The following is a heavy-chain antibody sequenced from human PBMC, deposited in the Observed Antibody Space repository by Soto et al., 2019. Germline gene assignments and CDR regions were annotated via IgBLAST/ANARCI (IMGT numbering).Heavy chain of an antibody. Sequence: GAALQISCHTSGYSFIHYWIGWVRQMPGKDMEWMAIINPGNSETRYSPSFQGQVTISADKSISTTYLQWNSLKASDTAMYYCARPSNNYVAYWCQGTLVTV. CDR3: ARPSNNYVAY. V-gene: IGHV5-51*01. D-gene: IGHD1-20*01. J-gene: IGHJ4*02. CDR1: GYSFIHYW. CDR2: INPGNSET.